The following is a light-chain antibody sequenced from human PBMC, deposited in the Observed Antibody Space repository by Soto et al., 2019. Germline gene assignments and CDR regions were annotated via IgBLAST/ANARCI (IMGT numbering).Light chain of an antibody. V-gene: IGLV1-44*01. CDR1: SSNIGRST. CDR2: SDD. CDR3: SSYTTSTTPWV. J-gene: IGLJ3*02. Sequence: QSVLTQPPSASGTPGQRVIVSCSGSSSNIGRSTVNWYQQTPGTAPKLLIYSDDQWPSGVPDRFSGSRSGTSASLAISGLQAEDEGFYYCSSYTTSTTPWVFGGGTKLTVL.